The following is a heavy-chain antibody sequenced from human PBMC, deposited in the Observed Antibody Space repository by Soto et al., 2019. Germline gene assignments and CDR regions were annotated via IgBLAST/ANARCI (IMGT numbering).Heavy chain of an antibody. D-gene: IGHD1-1*01. CDR3: ARHGIGNSSSFYFYAMDV. CDR2: FDPADSDT. CDR1: GYGFTSYW. V-gene: IGHV5-51*01. Sequence: PGESLKISWKGSGYGFTSYWIGWVRQMPGKGLEWMGIFDPADSDTRYSPSFQGQVTISADKSISTAYLQWSSLKASDTAMYYCARHGIGNSSSFYFYAMDVWGQGTTDTVSS. J-gene: IGHJ6*02.